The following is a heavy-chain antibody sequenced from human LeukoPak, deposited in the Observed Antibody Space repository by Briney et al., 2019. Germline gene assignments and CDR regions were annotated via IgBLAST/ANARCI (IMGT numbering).Heavy chain of an antibody. D-gene: IGHD6-19*01. CDR3: ARSLYSSGWAQFDY. J-gene: IGHJ4*02. Sequence: SETLSLTCTVSGGSISHYYWSWIRQPPGKGLEWIAFIYESGNTNYNPSLKSRVTISVDTSKNQFSLKLSSVTAADTAVYYCARSLYSSGWAQFDYWGQRILVTVSS. V-gene: IGHV4-59*08. CDR1: GGSISHYY. CDR2: IYESGNT.